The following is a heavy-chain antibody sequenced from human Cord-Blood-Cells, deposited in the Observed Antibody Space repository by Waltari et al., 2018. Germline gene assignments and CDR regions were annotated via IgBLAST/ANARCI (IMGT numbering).Heavy chain of an antibody. CDR3: ARGVYYDFWSGYNWFDP. V-gene: IGHV1-8*03. CDR1: GYTFTSYD. J-gene: IGHJ5*02. D-gene: IGHD3-3*01. CDR2: MNPNSGNT. Sequence: QVQLVQSGAEVKKPGASVKVSCKASGYTFTSYDINWVRQATGQGLEWMGWMNPNSGNTGYAQKFQGRVTITRNTSISTAYMELSSLRSEDTAVHYCARGVYYDFWSGYNWFDPWGQGTLVSVSS.